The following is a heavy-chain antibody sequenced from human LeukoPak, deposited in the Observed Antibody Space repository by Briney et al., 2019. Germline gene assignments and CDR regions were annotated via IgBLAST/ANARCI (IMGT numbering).Heavy chain of an antibody. J-gene: IGHJ4*02. CDR1: GYTFTSYH. D-gene: IGHD2-15*01. CDR3: AREEDEFGGSRESY. CDR2: INPRGGST. V-gene: IGHV1-46*01. Sequence: GASVKVSCKASGYTFTSYHMHWVRQAPGQGLEWMGFINPRGGSTSNAQKFQGRVTMTRDTSTSTAYMELSRLRSDDTAVYYCAREEDEFGGSRESYWGQGTLVTVSS.